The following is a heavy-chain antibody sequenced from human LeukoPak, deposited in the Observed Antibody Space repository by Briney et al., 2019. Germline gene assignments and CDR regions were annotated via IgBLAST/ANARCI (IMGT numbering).Heavy chain of an antibody. Sequence: GGSLRLSCAASGFTFSSYSMNWVRQAPGKGLEWVSSISSSSSYIYYADSVKGRFTISRDNAKNSLYLQMNSLRAEDTAVYYCARVSTDSSGYAAFDYWGQGTLVTVSS. V-gene: IGHV3-21*01. CDR2: ISSSSSYI. CDR1: GFTFSSYS. CDR3: ARVSTDSSGYAAFDY. J-gene: IGHJ4*02. D-gene: IGHD3-22*01.